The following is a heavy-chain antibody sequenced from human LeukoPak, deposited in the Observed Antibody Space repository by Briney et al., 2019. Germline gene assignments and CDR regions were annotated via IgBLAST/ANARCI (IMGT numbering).Heavy chain of an antibody. V-gene: IGHV4-4*07. CDR2: IYTSGST. J-gene: IGHJ6*03. CDR3: ARARSSQPYSYSYYRAV. CDR1: GGSISSYY. D-gene: IGHD6-13*01. Sequence: PSETLSLTCTVSGGSISSYYWSWIRQPAGKGLEWIGRIYTSGSTNYNPSLKSRVTMSVDTSKNQFSLKLSSVTAADTAVYYCARARSSQPYSYSYYRAVLFKGTTGNGSS.